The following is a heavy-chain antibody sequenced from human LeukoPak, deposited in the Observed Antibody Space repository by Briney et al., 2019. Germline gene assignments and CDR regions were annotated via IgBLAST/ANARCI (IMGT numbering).Heavy chain of an antibody. V-gene: IGHV3-74*01. CDR2: INTDGSST. CDR3: ARASYYYEHWFDP. J-gene: IGHJ5*02. CDR1: GFTFSGYW. D-gene: IGHD3-22*01. Sequence: PGVSLRLSCAASGFTFSGYWMHWVRQAPGKGLVWVSRINTDGSSTTYADSVKGRLTISRDNAKNTLYLQMNSLRAEDTAVYYCARASYYYEHWFDPWGQGTLVTVSS.